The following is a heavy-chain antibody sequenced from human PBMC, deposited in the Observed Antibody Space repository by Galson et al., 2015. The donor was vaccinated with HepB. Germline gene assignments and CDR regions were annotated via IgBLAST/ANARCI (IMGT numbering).Heavy chain of an antibody. Sequence: TLSLTCTVSGRSLSAYSHFWGWVRQPPGKGLEWIGTIYKNEYTYYNPSLKSRVTISLDTSTDQFSLQLTSVTSADTAFYYCARDPNGGYVGNFDFWGRGILVTVSS. D-gene: IGHD5-12*01. CDR1: GRSLSAYSHF. V-gene: IGHV4-39*07. J-gene: IGHJ4*02. CDR2: IYKNEYT. CDR3: ARDPNGGYVGNFDF.